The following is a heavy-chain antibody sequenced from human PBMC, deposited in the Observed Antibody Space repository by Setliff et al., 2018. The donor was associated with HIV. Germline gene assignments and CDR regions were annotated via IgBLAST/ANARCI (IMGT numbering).Heavy chain of an antibody. D-gene: IGHD3-22*01. CDR1: GGSISSHY. J-gene: IGHJ4*02. Sequence: LSLTCTVSGGSISSHYWTWIRQPPGKGLEWIGYIYYSGSTNYNPSLKSRVTISVDTSKDQFSLKLSSVTAADTAVYYCARSNYYDSSGYLITLFDYWGQGTLVTVSS. CDR3: ARSNYYDSSGYLITLFDY. V-gene: IGHV4-59*11. CDR2: IYYSGST.